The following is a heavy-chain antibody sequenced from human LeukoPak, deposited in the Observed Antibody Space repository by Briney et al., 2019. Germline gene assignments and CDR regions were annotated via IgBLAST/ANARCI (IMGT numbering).Heavy chain of an antibody. Sequence: GASVKVSCKASGYTFTSYYMHWVRQAPGQGLEWMGWINPNSGGTNYAQKFQGRVTMTRDTSISTAYMELNRLRSDDTAVYYCARIYSGYDPPDAFDIWGQGTTVTVSS. CDR1: GYTFTSYY. CDR3: ARIYSGYDPPDAFDI. CDR2: INPNSGGT. J-gene: IGHJ3*02. D-gene: IGHD5-12*01. V-gene: IGHV1-2*02.